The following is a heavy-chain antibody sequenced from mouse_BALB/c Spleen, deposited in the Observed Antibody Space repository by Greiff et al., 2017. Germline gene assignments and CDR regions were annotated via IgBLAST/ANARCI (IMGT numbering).Heavy chain of an antibody. CDR1: GFTFSSYG. D-gene: IGHD4-1*01. J-gene: IGHJ3*01. CDR2: ISSGGSYT. V-gene: IGHV5-6*01. CDR3: ARQENWVAWFAY. Sequence: EVMLVESGGDLVKPGGSLKLSCAASGFTFSSYGMSWVRQTPDKRLEWVATISSGGSYTYYPDSVKGRFTISRDNAKNTLYLQMSSLKSEDTAMYYCARQENWVAWFAYWGQGTLVTVSA.